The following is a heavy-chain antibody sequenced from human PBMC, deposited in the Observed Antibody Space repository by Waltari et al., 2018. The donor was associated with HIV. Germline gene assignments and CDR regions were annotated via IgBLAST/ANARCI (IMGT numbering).Heavy chain of an antibody. CDR3: AREIVGATSRHDY. Sequence: QLQLQESAPGLVKPSQTLSLTSPAPVAPIRSGSSNWTWFRQPAGKGLDGIGRIYTSGSTNYNPSLKMRGTIPVDTSKNQFSLKLSSGTTADTAVYYCAREIVGATSRHDYWGQGTLVTVSS. CDR1: VAPIRSGSSN. J-gene: IGHJ4*02. V-gene: IGHV4-61*02. D-gene: IGHD1-26*01. CDR2: IYTSGST.